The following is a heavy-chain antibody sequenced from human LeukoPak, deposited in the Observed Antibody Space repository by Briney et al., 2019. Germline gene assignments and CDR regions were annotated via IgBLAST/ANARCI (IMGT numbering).Heavy chain of an antibody. V-gene: IGHV3-30*18. D-gene: IGHD4-17*01. Sequence: PGGSLRLSCAASGFTFSSYGIHWVRQAPGKGLEWVAKISYDGGGIYYADSVKGRFTISRDSSKKTVNLQMSSLRGEDTAVYYCAKDRYPNAVTTNGLDVWGQGTTVIVSS. CDR3: AKDRYPNAVTTNGLDV. CDR2: ISYDGGGI. CDR1: GFTFSSYG. J-gene: IGHJ6*02.